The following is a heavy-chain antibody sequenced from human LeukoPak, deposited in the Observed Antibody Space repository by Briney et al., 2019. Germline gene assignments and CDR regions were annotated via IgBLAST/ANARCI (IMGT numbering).Heavy chain of an antibody. D-gene: IGHD3-10*01. CDR3: ARDPWFGEYKDAFDI. CDR1: GFTFSSYA. Sequence: GGSLRLSCAASGFTFSSYAMNWVRQAPGKGLEWVSSISSSSGYIFYADSVKGRFTISRDNSKNTLYLQMNSLRAEDTAVYYCARDPWFGEYKDAFDIWGQGTMVAVSS. V-gene: IGHV3-21*01. CDR2: ISSSSGYI. J-gene: IGHJ3*02.